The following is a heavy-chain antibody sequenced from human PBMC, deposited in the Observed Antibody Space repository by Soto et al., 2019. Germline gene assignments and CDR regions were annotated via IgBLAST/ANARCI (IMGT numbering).Heavy chain of an antibody. CDR2: IIPILGIA. Sequence: ASVKVSCKASGGTFSSYTISWVRQAPGQGLEWMGRIIPILGIANYAQKFQGRVTITADKSTSTAYMELSSLRSEDTAVYYCARDETIVATISHFGYWGQGTLVTVSS. CDR1: GGTFSSYT. CDR3: ARDETIVATISHFGY. D-gene: IGHD5-12*01. V-gene: IGHV1-69*04. J-gene: IGHJ4*02.